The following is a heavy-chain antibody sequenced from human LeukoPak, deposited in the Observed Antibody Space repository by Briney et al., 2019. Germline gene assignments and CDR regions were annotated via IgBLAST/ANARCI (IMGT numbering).Heavy chain of an antibody. CDR3: STITMIDRM. D-gene: IGHD3-22*01. V-gene: IGHV3-30*02. Sequence: GGSLRLSCAASGFTFSSYGMHWVRQAPGKGLEWVSFIRYDESNKYYADSVRGRFTISRDNSKNTLYLRMNSLKTEDTAVYYCSTITMIDRMWGPGTMVTVSS. CDR1: GFTFSSYG. CDR2: IRYDESNK. J-gene: IGHJ3*01.